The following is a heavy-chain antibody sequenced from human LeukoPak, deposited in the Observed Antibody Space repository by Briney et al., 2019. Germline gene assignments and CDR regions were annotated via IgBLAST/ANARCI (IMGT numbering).Heavy chain of an antibody. Sequence: SETLSLTCTVSGGSISSHYWSWIRQPPGKGLEWIGYIYYSGSTNYNPSLKSRVTISVDTSKNQFSLKLSSVTAADTAVYYCARVQKEWLFVDHYYYYMDVWGKGTTVTVSS. CDR1: GGSISSHY. D-gene: IGHD3-3*01. J-gene: IGHJ6*03. CDR2: IYYSGST. CDR3: ARVQKEWLFVDHYYYYMDV. V-gene: IGHV4-59*11.